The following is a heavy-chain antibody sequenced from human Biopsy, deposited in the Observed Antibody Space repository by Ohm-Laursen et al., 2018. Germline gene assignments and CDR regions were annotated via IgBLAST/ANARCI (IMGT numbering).Heavy chain of an antibody. Sequence: SLRLSCTASGFTLTNYGMNWVRQAPGKGLEWVSSLHDRGVTYYADSVKGRFTISGDNSKNTLYLQMNGLRAEDTAVYFCQGGHLPPGQFYGVDAWGQGTTVTVSS. J-gene: IGHJ6*02. D-gene: IGHD3-16*01. CDR1: GFTLTNYG. CDR2: LHDRGVT. V-gene: IGHV3-23*01. CDR3: QGGHLPPGQFYGVDA.